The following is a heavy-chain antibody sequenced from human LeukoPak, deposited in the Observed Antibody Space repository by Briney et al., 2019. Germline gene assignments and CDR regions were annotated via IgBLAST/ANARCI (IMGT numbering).Heavy chain of an antibody. J-gene: IGHJ4*02. D-gene: IGHD3-10*01. CDR2: IYYSGST. Sequence: SSETLSLTCTVSRGSISSSSYYWGWIRQPPGKGLEWIGSIYYSGSTYYNVSLKSRVTISIDTPNNQFSLKLNSVTAADTAVYYCVAPLKFWDLLLDSWGQGTLVTVSS. CDR1: RGSISSSSYY. V-gene: IGHV4-39*01. CDR3: VAPLKFWDLLLDS.